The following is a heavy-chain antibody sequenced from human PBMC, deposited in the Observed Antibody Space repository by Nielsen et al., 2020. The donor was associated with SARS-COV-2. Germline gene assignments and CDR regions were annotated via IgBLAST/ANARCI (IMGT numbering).Heavy chain of an antibody. CDR1: GGSISSGGYY. CDR2: IYYSGST. Sequence: SETLSLTCTVSGGSISSGGYYWSWIRQHPGKGLEWIGYIYYSGSTYYNPSLKSRVTISVDTSKNQFSLKLSSVTGADTAVYYCARDYTDNYYGMDVWGQGTTVTVSS. V-gene: IGHV4-31*03. CDR3: ARDYTDNYYGMDV. D-gene: IGHD4-11*01. J-gene: IGHJ6*02.